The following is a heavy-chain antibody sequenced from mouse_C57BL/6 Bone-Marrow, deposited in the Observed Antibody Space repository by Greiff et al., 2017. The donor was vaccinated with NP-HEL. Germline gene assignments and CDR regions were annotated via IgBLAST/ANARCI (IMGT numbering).Heavy chain of an antibody. V-gene: IGHV5-6*01. J-gene: IGHJ4*01. CDR3: ARPPYYGRAMDY. Sequence: EVQLVESGGDLVKPGGSLKLSCAASGFTFSSYGMSWVRQTPDKRLEWVATISSGGSYTYYPDSVKGRFTISRDNAKNTLYLQMSSLKSEDTAMYYCARPPYYGRAMDYWGQGTSVTVSS. D-gene: IGHD1-1*01. CDR1: GFTFSSYG. CDR2: ISSGGSYT.